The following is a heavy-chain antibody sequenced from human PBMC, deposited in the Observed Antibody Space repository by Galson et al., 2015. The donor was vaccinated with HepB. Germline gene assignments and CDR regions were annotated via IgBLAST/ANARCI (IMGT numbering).Heavy chain of an antibody. V-gene: IGHV4-4*02. D-gene: IGHD3-16*01. CDR2: IYHTGST. CDR1: GGSINSPNW. J-gene: IGHJ3*02. CDR3: ARKQSMSGGFDI. Sequence: SETLSLTCAVSGGSINSPNWWSWVRQPPGKGLEWIGEIYHTGSTVYSPSLKSRVTVSLGTSKNQFSLKLSSVTAADTAVYYCARKQSMSGGFDIWGQGTMVTVSS.